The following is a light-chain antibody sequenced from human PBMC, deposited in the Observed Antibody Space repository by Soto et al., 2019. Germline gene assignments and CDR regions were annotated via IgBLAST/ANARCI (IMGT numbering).Light chain of an antibody. CDR1: QSVFYNSNNKNY. CDR3: QQYYSTPFT. CDR2: WAS. Sequence: DIVMTQSPDSLTVSLGERATINCKSSQSVFYNSNNKNYLAWYQQKPGQPPKLLIYWASTRESGVPDRFSGSGSVTDFTLTISSLQAEDVAVYYCQQYYSTPFTFGPGTKVDIK. J-gene: IGKJ3*01. V-gene: IGKV4-1*01.